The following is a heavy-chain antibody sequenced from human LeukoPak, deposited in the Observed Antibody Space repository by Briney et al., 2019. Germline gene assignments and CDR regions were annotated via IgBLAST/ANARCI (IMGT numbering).Heavy chain of an antibody. CDR2: IYYSGST. CDR3: ARSRDPHLIDY. CDR1: GGSFSGYY. J-gene: IGHJ4*02. V-gene: IGHV4-59*01. D-gene: IGHD3-3*02. Sequence: SETLSLTCAVSGGSFSGYYWSWIRQPPGKGLEWIGYIYYSGSTNYNPSLKSRVTISVDTSKNQFSLKLGSVTAADTAVYYCARSRDPHLIDYWGQGTLVTVSS.